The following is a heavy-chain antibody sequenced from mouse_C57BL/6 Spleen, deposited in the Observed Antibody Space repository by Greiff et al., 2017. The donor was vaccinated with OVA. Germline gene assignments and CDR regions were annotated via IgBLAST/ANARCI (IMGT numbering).Heavy chain of an antibody. D-gene: IGHD3-2*02. CDR1: GYTFTDYY. V-gene: IGHV1-26*01. J-gene: IGHJ3*01. CDR3: ARQLRLRAWFAY. Sequence: EVKLQQSGPELVKPGASVKISCKASGYTFTDYYMNWVKQSHGQSLEWIGDINPNNGGTSYNQKFKGKATLTVAKSSSTAYIERRSLTSEDSAVYYCARQLRLRAWFAYWGQGTLVTVSA. CDR2: INPNNGGT.